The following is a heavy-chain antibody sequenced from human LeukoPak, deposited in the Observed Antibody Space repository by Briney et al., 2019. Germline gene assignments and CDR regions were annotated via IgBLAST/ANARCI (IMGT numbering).Heavy chain of an antibody. CDR2: IYYSGSA. CDR1: GGSISSYY. J-gene: IGHJ3*02. V-gene: IGHV4-59*01. D-gene: IGHD3-10*01. CDR3: ARTYYYGSGIGFAAFDI. Sequence: PSETPSLTCTVSGGSISSYYWSWIRQPPGKGLEWIGYIYYSGSANYNPSLKSRVTISVDTSKNQFSLKLSSVTAADTAVYYCARTYYYGSGIGFAAFDIWGQGTMVTVSS.